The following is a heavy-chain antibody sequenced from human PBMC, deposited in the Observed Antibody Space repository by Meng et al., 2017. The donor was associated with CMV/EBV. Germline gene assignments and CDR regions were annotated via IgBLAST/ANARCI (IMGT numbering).Heavy chain of an antibody. CDR1: GFTFSSYE. CDR3: GRGSNYRYFDY. V-gene: IGHV3-48*03. D-gene: IGHD4-11*01. J-gene: IGHJ4*02. Sequence: GESLKISCAASGFTFSSYEMNWVRQAPGKGLEWVSYISSSGSTIYYADSVKGRFTISRDNAKNSLYLQMNSLRAEDTAVYYCGRGSNYRYFDYWGQGTLVTVSS. CDR2: ISSSGSTI.